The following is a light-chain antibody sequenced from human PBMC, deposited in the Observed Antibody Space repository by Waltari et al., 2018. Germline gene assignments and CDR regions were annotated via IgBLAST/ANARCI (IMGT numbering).Light chain of an antibody. V-gene: IGLV2-23*02. CDR1: SSDLGYYNL. J-gene: IGLJ2*01. CDR3: CSYAGGSTFVV. Sequence: QSALTQPASLSGSPGPSITLSCTGTSSDLGYYNLVSCYQQHPGKAPKLMIYEVNKRTSGVSNRFSASKSGNTASLTISGLQAEDEADYHCCSYAGGSTFVVFGGGTKLTVL. CDR2: EVN.